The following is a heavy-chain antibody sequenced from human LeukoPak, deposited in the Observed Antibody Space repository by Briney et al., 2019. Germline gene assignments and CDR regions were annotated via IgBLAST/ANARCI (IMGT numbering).Heavy chain of an antibody. J-gene: IGHJ4*02. CDR3: AILPCSSTSCYIY. D-gene: IGHD2-2*02. V-gene: IGHV1-69*05. CDR2: IIPIFGTA. Sequence: SVKVSCKASGGTFSSYAISWVRQAPGQGLEWMGGIIPIFGTANYAQKFQGRVTITTDESTSTAYMELCSLRSEDTAVYYCAILPCSSTSCYIYWGQGTLVTVSS. CDR1: GGTFSSYA.